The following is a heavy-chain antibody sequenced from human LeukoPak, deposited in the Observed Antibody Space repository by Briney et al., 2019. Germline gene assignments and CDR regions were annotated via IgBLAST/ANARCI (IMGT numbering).Heavy chain of an antibody. V-gene: IGHV3-21*06. D-gene: IGHD5-18*01. CDR1: GFNFNSYA. Sequence: GGSLRLPCAVSGFNFNSYAMTWVRQAPGKGLEWISSMSSGGTYIYYADSVRGRFTISRDNTKNSLYLLMNDLRVEDTALYYCARDRPTGASRVFVIQWGQGTPVTVSS. J-gene: IGHJ4*02. CDR3: ARDRPTGASRVFVIQ. CDR2: MSSGGTYI.